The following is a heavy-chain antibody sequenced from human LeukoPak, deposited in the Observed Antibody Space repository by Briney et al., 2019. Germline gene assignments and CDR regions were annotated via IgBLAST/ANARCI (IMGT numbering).Heavy chain of an antibody. V-gene: IGHV4-59*01. CDR3: ARDRAVAVGWFDP. D-gene: IGHD6-19*01. Sequence: SETLSLTCTVSGGSISSYYWSWIRQPPGKGLEWIGNIYCRGSTNYNPSLKSRVTISVDTSKNQFSLKLSSLTAADTAVYYCARDRAVAVGWFDPWGQGTLVTVSS. CDR1: GGSISSYY. J-gene: IGHJ5*02. CDR2: IYCRGST.